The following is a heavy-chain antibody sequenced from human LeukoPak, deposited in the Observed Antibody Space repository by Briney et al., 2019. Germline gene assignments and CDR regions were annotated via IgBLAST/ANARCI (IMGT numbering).Heavy chain of an antibody. V-gene: IGHV4-34*01. Sequence: SETLSLTCAVYGGSFSGYYWSWIRQPPGKGLEWIGEINHSGSTNYDPSLKSRVTISVDTSKNQFSLKLSSVTAADTAVYYCAGKGTVVAATFDYWGQGTLVTVSS. D-gene: IGHD2-15*01. CDR1: GGSFSGYY. J-gene: IGHJ4*02. CDR2: INHSGST. CDR3: AGKGTVVAATFDY.